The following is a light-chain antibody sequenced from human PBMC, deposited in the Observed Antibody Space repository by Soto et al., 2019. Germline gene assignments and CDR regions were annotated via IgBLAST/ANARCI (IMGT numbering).Light chain of an antibody. CDR3: QSYDSSLSGSRV. J-gene: IGLJ2*01. CDR2: GNS. V-gene: IGLV1-40*01. CDR1: SSNIGAGYD. Sequence: QSVLTQPPSVSGAPGQRVTISCTGSSSNIGAGYDVHWYQQLPGTAPKLLIYGNSNRPSGVPDRFSGSKSGTSASLAITGLHAEDEAYYYCQSYDSSLSGSRVFGGGTKLTVL.